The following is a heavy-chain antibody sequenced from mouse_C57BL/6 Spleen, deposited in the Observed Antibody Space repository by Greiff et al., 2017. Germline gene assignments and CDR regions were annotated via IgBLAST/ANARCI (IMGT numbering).Heavy chain of an antibody. J-gene: IGHJ1*03. CDR1: GYTFTSYW. Sequence: VQLQQPGAELVKPGASVKLSCKASGYTFTSYWMHWVKQRPGQGLEWIGMIHPNSGSTNYNEKCKSKATLTVDKSSSTAYMQLSSLTSEDSAVYYCAKDYGSSYGWYFDVWGTGTTVTVSS. CDR2: IHPNSGST. CDR3: AKDYGSSYGWYFDV. V-gene: IGHV1-64*01. D-gene: IGHD1-1*01.